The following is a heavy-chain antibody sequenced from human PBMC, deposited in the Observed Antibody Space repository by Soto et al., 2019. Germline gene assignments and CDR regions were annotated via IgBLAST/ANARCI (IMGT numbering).Heavy chain of an antibody. CDR1: EFTFANAW. CDR3: TSLYYGH. D-gene: IGHD4-17*01. Sequence: PGGSLRLSCAASEFTFANAWISWVRQAPGKGLEWVGRIKSKADGGTTDYAAPVKGRFTISRDESQNTLYLQMNSLKTEDTAVYYCTSLYYGHRGQGTRVTVSS. CDR2: IKSKADGGTT. J-gene: IGHJ4*02. V-gene: IGHV3-15*01.